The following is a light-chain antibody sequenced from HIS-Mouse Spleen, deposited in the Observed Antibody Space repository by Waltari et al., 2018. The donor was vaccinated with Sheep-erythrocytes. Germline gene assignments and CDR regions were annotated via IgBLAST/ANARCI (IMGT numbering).Light chain of an antibody. CDR3: CSYAGSYNHV. CDR1: RTDVGGYNY. V-gene: IGLV2-11*01. J-gene: IGLJ1*01. CDR2: DVS. Sequence: QSALTQPRPVSGSPGQSVTISCTGTRTDVGGYNYASWYQQHPGKAPKLMIYDVSKRPSGVPDRFSGSKSGNTASLTISGLQAEDEADYYCCSYAGSYNHVFATGTKVTVL.